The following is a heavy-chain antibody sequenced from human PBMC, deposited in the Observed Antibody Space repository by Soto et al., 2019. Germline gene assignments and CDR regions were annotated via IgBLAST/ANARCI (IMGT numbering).Heavy chain of an antibody. CDR1: GYTFTNFG. J-gene: IGHJ4*02. V-gene: IGHV1-18*01. Sequence: ASVKGSLEASGYTFTNFGFSWVQQAPGQGLEWMGWVSAYNGHTNYAQNLEGRVTMTTDTSTTTAYMELRSLRSDATAVYYCARDIQLANTCAGPDYWGQGTLVTVPS. D-gene: IGHD1-1*01. CDR3: ARDIQLANTCAGPDY. CDR2: VSAYNGHT.